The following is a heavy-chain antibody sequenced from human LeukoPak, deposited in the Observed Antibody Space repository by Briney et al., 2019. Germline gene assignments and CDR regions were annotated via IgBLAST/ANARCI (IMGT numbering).Heavy chain of an antibody. D-gene: IGHD2-21*02. Sequence: GASVKVSCKASGYTFTGYYMHWVRQAPGQGLEWMGWINPNSGGTNYAQKFQGRVTMTRDTSISTAYMELSRLISDDTAMYYCVREGNELLSKNFDYWGQGTLVTVSS. CDR3: VREGNELLSKNFDY. J-gene: IGHJ4*02. CDR2: INPNSGGT. V-gene: IGHV1-2*02. CDR1: GYTFTGYY.